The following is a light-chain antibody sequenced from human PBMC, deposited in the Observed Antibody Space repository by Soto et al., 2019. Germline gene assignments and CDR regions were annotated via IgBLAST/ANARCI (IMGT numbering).Light chain of an antibody. CDR1: SSDVGVYNY. J-gene: IGLJ1*01. CDR3: SSYTSSSIV. V-gene: IGLV2-14*01. Sequence: QSALTQPASVSGSPGQSITISCTGTSSDVGVYNYVSWYQQHPVKAPKLMIYYVSNRPSGVSNRFSGSKSGNTASLTISGLQAEDEADYYCSSYTSSSIVFGTGTKVTVL. CDR2: YVS.